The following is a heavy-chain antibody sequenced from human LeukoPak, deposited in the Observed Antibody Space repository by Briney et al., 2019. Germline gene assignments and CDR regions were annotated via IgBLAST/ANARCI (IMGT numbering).Heavy chain of an antibody. V-gene: IGHV3-53*01. CDR1: GFTVSSNY. D-gene: IGHD4-11*01. Sequence: PGGSLRLSCAASGFTVSSNYMSWVRQAPGKGLEWVSVIYSGGSTYYADSVKGRFTISRDNSKNTLYLQMNSLRAEDTAAYYCARGGMTTVTPGPFDYWGQGTLVTVSS. CDR3: ARGGMTTVTPGPFDY. CDR2: IYSGGST. J-gene: IGHJ4*02.